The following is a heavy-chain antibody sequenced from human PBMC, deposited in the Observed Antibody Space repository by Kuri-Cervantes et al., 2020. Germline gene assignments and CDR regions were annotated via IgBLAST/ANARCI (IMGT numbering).Heavy chain of an antibody. J-gene: IGHJ4*02. V-gene: IGHV2-5*01. Sequence: SGPTLVKPTQTLTLTCTFSGFSLSTSGVGVGWIRQPPGKALEWLALIYWNDDKRYSPSLKSRLTITKDTSKNQVVLTMTNMDPVDTATYYCARVRNYDIYDYWGQGTLVTVSS. CDR2: IYWNDDK. CDR3: ARVRNYDIYDY. D-gene: IGHD3-22*01. CDR1: GFSLSTSGVG.